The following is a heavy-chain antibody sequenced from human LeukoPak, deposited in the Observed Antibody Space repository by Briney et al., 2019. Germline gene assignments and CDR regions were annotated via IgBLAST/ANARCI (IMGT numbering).Heavy chain of an antibody. CDR2: IYYSGST. CDR1: GGSISSYY. J-gene: IGHJ6*02. CDR3: ARVWYCSGGSCANDGMDV. V-gene: IGHV4-59*12. D-gene: IGHD2-15*01. Sequence: SETLSLTCTVSGGSISSYYWSWIRQPPGKGLEWIGYIYYSGSTNYNPSLKSRVTISVDTSKNQFSLKLSSVTAADTAVYYCARVWYCSGGSCANDGMDVWGQGTTVTVSS.